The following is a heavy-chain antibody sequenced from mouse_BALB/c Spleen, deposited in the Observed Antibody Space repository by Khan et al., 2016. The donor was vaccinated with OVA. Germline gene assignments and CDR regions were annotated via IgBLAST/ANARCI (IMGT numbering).Heavy chain of an antibody. D-gene: IGHD2-1*01. CDR1: GFTFSTYA. CDR3: ARSPYGNFAY. Sequence: EVQLVESGGGLVKPGGSLKLSCAASGFTFSTYAMSWVRQTPEKRLEWVATISSDGDYTYFPDNVTGRFTISRDNAKNTLCLQMTSQRSRDTAMYYCARSPYGNFAYWGQGTLVTVSA. CDR2: ISSDGDYT. J-gene: IGHJ3*01. V-gene: IGHV5-9-3*01.